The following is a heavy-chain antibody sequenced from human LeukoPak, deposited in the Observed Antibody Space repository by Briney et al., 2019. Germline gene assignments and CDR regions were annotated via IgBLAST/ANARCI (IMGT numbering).Heavy chain of an antibody. J-gene: IGHJ3*02. V-gene: IGHV3-30*02. Sequence: GGSLRLSCAASGLTFSRYGMHWVRQAPGKGLQWVTFIHYDGSNKYYADSVKGRFTISRDSSENTLYLQMNSLTAEDTAVYYCAKANDFWSRPDAFDISGQGTMVTVSS. D-gene: IGHD3-3*01. CDR2: IHYDGSNK. CDR3: AKANDFWSRPDAFDI. CDR1: GLTFSRYG.